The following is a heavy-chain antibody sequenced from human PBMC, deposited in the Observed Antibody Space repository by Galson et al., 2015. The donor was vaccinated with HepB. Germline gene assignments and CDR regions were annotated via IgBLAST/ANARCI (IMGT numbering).Heavy chain of an antibody. CDR1: GFTFSSYA. CDR2: ISYDGSNK. D-gene: IGHD5-24*01. J-gene: IGHJ4*02. Sequence: SLRLSCAASGFTFSSYAMHWVRQAPGKGLEWVAVISYDGSNKNYADSVKGRFTISRDNSKNTLYLQMNSLRAEDTAVYYCARDHPPTYRDGYTPGYYWGQGTLVTVSS. V-gene: IGHV3-30-3*01. CDR3: ARDHPPTYRDGYTPGYY.